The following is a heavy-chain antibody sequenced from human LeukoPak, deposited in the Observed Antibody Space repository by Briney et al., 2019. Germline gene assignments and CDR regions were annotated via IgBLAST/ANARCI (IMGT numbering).Heavy chain of an antibody. CDR2: ISYDGSNK. V-gene: IGHV3-30-3*01. J-gene: IGHJ5*02. Sequence: RGGSLRLSCAASGFTFSSYAMHWVRQAPGKGLEWVAAISYDGSNKYYADSVKGRFTISRDNSKNTLYLQMNSLRAEDTAVYYCPRDPFFTTVTNWFDPWGQGTLVTVSS. CDR1: GFTFSSYA. CDR3: PRDPFFTTVTNWFDP. D-gene: IGHD4-17*01.